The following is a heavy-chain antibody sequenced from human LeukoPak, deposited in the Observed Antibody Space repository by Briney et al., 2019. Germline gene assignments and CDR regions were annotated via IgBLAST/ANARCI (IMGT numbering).Heavy chain of an antibody. CDR2: INTNTGNP. Sequence: GASVKVSCKASGYTFTSYAMNWVRQAPGQGLEWMGWINTNTGNPTYAQGFTGRFVFSLDTSVSTAYLQISSLKAEDTAVYYCARAILEDGLTIFGVVINQGDYFDYWGQGTLVTVSS. CDR1: GYTFTSYA. D-gene: IGHD3-3*01. V-gene: IGHV7-4-1*02. CDR3: ARAILEDGLTIFGVVINQGDYFDY. J-gene: IGHJ4*02.